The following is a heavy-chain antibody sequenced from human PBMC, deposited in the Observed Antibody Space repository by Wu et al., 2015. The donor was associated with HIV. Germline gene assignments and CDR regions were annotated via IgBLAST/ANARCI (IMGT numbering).Heavy chain of an antibody. V-gene: IGHV1-2*02. D-gene: IGHD3-22*01. J-gene: IGHJ5*02. Sequence: QVQLVQSGAEVKKPGASVKVSCKASGYTFTGYYMHWVRQAPGQGLEWMGWINPNSGGTNYAQKFQGRVTMTRDTSISTAYMELSRLRSDDTAVYYCARDGSSGYLTRNWFDPWGQGTLVTVSS. CDR2: INPNSGGT. CDR3: ARDGSSGYLTRNWFDP. CDR1: GYTFTGYY.